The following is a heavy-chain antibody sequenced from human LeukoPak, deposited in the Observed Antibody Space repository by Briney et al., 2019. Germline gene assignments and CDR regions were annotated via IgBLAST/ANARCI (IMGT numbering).Heavy chain of an antibody. D-gene: IGHD6-19*01. CDR1: GFTFSSHW. V-gene: IGHV3-7*03. J-gene: IGHJ4*02. Sequence: GGSLRLSCAASGFTFSSHWMSWVRQAPGKGLEWVANIKEDGSEQHYVETVKGRFTISRDNVKNSLYLQMNSLRAEDTAVYFCARDSIAVASLDYWGQGTLVTVSS. CDR2: IKEDGSEQ. CDR3: ARDSIAVASLDY.